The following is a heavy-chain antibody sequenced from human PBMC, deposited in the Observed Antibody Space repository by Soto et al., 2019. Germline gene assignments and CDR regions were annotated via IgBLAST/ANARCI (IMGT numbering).Heavy chain of an antibody. J-gene: IGHJ4*02. CDR2: IYSDGST. D-gene: IGHD3-9*01. CDR3: ATLTKYDILTGFYPC. Sequence: GGSLRLSCAASGFTVNGTYVSWVRQAPGKGLEWVSVIYSDGSTYYADSVKGRFIISRDNSNNTLYFQMNSLRAEDTAVYYCATLTKYDILTGFYPCWGQGTLVTVSS. CDR1: GFTVNGTY. V-gene: IGHV3-66*01.